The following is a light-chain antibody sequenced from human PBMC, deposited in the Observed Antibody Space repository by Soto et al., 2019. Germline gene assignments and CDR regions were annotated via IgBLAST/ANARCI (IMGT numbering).Light chain of an antibody. Sequence: QSVLTQPPSVSGAPGQGVTISCTGSSSNIGAPYDVHWYQHLPGTAPKLLIYDNTHRPSGVPNRFSGSKSGTSASLAITGLQAEDEADYYCQSYDSGLSGHWVFGGGTKLTVL. CDR1: SSNIGAPYD. CDR3: QSYDSGLSGHWV. J-gene: IGLJ3*02. CDR2: DNT. V-gene: IGLV1-40*01.